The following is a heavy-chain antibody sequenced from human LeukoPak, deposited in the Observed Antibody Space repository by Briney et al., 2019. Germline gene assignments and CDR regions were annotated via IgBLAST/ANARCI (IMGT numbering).Heavy chain of an antibody. CDR1: GGSISSGGYY. V-gene: IGHV4-30-2*01. Sequence: SETLSLTCTVSGGSISSGGYYWSWIRQPPGKGLEWIGYIYHSGSTYYNPSLKSRVTISVDRSKNQFSLKLSSVTAADTAVYYCAGDYGDYFQHWGQGTLVTVSS. D-gene: IGHD4-17*01. CDR2: IYHSGST. CDR3: AGDYGDYFQH. J-gene: IGHJ1*01.